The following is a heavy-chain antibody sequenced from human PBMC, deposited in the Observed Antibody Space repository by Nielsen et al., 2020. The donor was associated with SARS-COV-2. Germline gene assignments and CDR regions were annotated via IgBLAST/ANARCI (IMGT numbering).Heavy chain of an antibody. CDR3: ARRGCTYGVCYTYVH. V-gene: IGHV5-10-1*01. CDR2: IDPRESYT. Sequence: KVSCKGSGYTFTNYWISWVRQMPGKGLEWMGRIDPRESYTYHSPSFQGHVTISADKSIGTAYLRWSSLKASDTAMYYCARRGCTYGVCYTYVHWGQGTLVTVSS. J-gene: IGHJ4*02. D-gene: IGHD2-8*01. CDR1: GYTFTNYW.